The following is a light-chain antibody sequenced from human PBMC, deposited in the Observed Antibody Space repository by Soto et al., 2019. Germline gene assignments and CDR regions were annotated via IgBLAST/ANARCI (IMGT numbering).Light chain of an antibody. CDR3: QHRSNWPST. CDR1: QSVSTY. Sequence: EIVLTQSPATLSLSPGERATLSCRASQSVSTYLAWYQQKPGRAPRLLIYDASSRATGIPARFSGSGSGTDFTLTISSLEPEDFAVYYCQHRSNWPSTFGGGTKVEIK. CDR2: DAS. V-gene: IGKV3-11*01. J-gene: IGKJ4*01.